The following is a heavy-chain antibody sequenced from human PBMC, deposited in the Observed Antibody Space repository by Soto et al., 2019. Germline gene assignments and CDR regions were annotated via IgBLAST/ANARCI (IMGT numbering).Heavy chain of an antibody. CDR2: IYYSGST. V-gene: IGHV4-59*01. CDR3: ARATPLTVTTDH. Sequence: QVQLQESGPGLVKPSETLSLTCTVSGGSISSYYWSWIRQPPGKGLEWIGYIYYSGSTNYNPSLKSRVTISVDTSKNQFSLKLSSVTAADTAVYYCARATPLTVTTDHWGQGTLVTVSS. CDR1: GGSISSYY. J-gene: IGHJ4*02. D-gene: IGHD4-17*01.